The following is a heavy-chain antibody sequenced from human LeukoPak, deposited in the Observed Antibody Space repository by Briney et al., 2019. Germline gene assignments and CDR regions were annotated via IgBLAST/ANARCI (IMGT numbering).Heavy chain of an antibody. J-gene: IGHJ4*02. CDR3: ARSTSGSGTYYYRLDY. CDR1: GGSISSGDSY. Sequence: SETLSLTCTVSGGSISSGDSYWSWIRQPPGKGLEWIGYIYYSGGTDYNPSLKSRVTISVDTSKNQFSLRLTSVTAADTAVYFCARSTSGSGTYYYRLDYWGQGTLVTVSS. V-gene: IGHV4-30-4*01. D-gene: IGHD3-10*01. CDR2: IYYSGGT.